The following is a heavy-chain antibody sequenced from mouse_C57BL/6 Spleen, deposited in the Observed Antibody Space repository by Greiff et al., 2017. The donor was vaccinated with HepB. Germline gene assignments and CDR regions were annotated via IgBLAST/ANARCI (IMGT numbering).Heavy chain of an antibody. J-gene: IGHJ1*03. CDR3: ARRRFYYGNFDWYFDV. D-gene: IGHD2-1*01. CDR1: GFTFSSYA. V-gene: IGHV5-4*03. CDR2: ISDGGSYT. Sequence: EVKLVESGGGLVKPGGSLKLSCAASGFTFSSYAMSWVRQTPEKRLEWVATISDGGSYTYSPDNVKGRFTISRDNAKNNLYLQMSHLKSEDTAMYYCARRRFYYGNFDWYFDVWGTGTTFTVSS.